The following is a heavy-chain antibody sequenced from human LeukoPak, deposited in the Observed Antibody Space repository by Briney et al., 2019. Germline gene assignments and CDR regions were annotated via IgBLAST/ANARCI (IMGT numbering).Heavy chain of an antibody. J-gene: IGHJ4*02. CDR2: IKQDGSEK. V-gene: IGHV3-7*01. CDR3: ARESSWAFDY. D-gene: IGHD6-13*01. CDR1: GFTVSSYG. Sequence: TGGSLRLSCAASGFTVSSYGMSWVRQAPGKGLEWVANIKQDGSEKYYVDSVKGRFTISRDNAKNSLYLQMNSLRAEDTAVYYCARESSWAFDYWGQGNLVTASS.